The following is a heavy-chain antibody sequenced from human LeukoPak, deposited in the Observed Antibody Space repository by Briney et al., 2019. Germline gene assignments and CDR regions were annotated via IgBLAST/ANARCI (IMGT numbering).Heavy chain of an antibody. V-gene: IGHV4-31*03. CDR2: IYYSGST. Sequence: PSETLSLTCTVSGGSISSGGYYWSWIRQHPGKGLEWIGYIYYSGSTYYNPSLKSRDTISVDTSKNQFSLKLSSVTAADTAVYYCARETTANAFDIWGQGTMVTVSS. CDR1: GGSISSGGYY. J-gene: IGHJ3*02. CDR3: ARETTANAFDI. D-gene: IGHD4-17*01.